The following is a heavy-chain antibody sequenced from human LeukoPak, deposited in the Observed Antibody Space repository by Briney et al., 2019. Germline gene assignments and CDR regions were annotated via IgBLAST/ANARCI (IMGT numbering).Heavy chain of an antibody. V-gene: IGHV4-59*08. CDR2: IYYSGGA. J-gene: IGHJ4*02. CDR3: ARHEVGFCNGGSFPYYFDY. D-gene: IGHD2-15*01. Sequence: SETLTLTCTVSGASISSYYWSWIRQPPGKGLEWIGYIYYSGGANYNPSLKSRVTISVGTSKNQFSLKLGSVTAADTAVYYCARHEVGFCNGGSFPYYFDYWGQGTLVTVSS. CDR1: GASISSYY.